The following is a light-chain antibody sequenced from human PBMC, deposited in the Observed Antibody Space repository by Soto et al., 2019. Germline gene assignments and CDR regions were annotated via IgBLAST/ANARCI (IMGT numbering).Light chain of an antibody. Sequence: EIVMTQSPATLSVCPGEGATLSCRASQSVRSNLGWYQQKPGQAPRLLIYGASTRATGIPAGFSGSGSGTEFTLTISSLQSEDFAVYYCQQYSKWPITFGGGTKVDIK. J-gene: IGKJ4*01. CDR3: QQYSKWPIT. CDR1: QSVRSN. CDR2: GAS. V-gene: IGKV3-15*01.